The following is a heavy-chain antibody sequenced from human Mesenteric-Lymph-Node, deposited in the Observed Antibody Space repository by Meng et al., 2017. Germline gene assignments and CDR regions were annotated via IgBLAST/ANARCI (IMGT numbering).Heavy chain of an antibody. CDR3: ARERRSYDGSGSYYGRSFDS. Sequence: GGSLRLSCAASGFSFSSYEMKWVRQAPGKGLEWVSYIVSSGSTIYYADSVEGRFTISRDNAKNSLYLQMNSLRAEDTAVYYCARERRSYDGSGSYYGRSFDSWGQGTLVTVSS. D-gene: IGHD3-22*01. J-gene: IGHJ4*02. CDR1: GFSFSSYE. V-gene: IGHV3-48*03. CDR2: IVSSGSTI.